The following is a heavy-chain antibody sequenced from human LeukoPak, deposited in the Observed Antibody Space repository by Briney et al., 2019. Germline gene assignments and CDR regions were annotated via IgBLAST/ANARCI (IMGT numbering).Heavy chain of an antibody. J-gene: IGHJ4*02. D-gene: IGHD5-24*01. V-gene: IGHV4-38-2*02. Sequence: SETLSLTCTVSGYSISTGYYWDWIRQPPGTGLEWIGTFYHGGSTYYNPSLKSRVTISVDTSKNQFSLKLSSVTAADTAVYYCARSNWGGKRRDGYMEGYYFDYWGQGTLVTVSS. CDR2: FYHGGST. CDR3: ARSNWGGKRRDGYMEGYYFDY. CDR1: GYSISTGYY.